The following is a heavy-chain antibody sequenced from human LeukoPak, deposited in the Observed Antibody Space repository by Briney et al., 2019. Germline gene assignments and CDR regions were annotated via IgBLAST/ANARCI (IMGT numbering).Heavy chain of an antibody. CDR1: GFTFSSYC. D-gene: IGHD1-26*01. CDR3: ARGGADRGSYGMDV. J-gene: IGHJ6*04. Sequence: GGSLRLSCAASGFTFSSYCMSWVRQAPGKGLEWVANIKQYGSEKYYVDSVKSRFTISTDNAKNSLYLQLPSLRADAPALSYCARGGADRGSYGMDVWGKGTTVTVSS. V-gene: IGHV3-7*04. CDR2: IKQYGSEK.